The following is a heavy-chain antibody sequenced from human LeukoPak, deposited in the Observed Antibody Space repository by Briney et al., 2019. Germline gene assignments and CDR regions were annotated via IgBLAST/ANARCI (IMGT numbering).Heavy chain of an antibody. J-gene: IGHJ4*02. CDR2: ISSYNGNT. D-gene: IGHD1-26*01. CDR1: GYTFTTYG. V-gene: IGHV1-18*01. Sequence: VASLTLSCKVSGYTFTTYGVSWVRQAPGQGLEWMGCISSYNGNTNYAQKLQGRVTMTTDTSTSTAYMELRSLRSDDTAVYYCARAPGEIVGPPDKYYFDYWGKGTLVTVS. CDR3: ARAPGEIVGPPDKYYFDY.